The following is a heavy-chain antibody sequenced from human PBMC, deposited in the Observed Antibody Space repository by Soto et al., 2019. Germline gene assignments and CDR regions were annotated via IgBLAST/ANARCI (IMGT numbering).Heavy chain of an antibody. CDR2: IYATGTT. CDR3: ARAPPGPAPRWGV. Sequence: SETLSLTCTVSGASISGFYWSWIRKSAGKGLEWIGRIYATGTTDYNPSLKSRVMMSVDTSKKQFSLKLRSVTAADTAVYYCARAPPGPAPRWGVWGHGTTVTVSS. J-gene: IGHJ6*02. V-gene: IGHV4-4*07. CDR1: GASISGFY. D-gene: IGHD3-16*01.